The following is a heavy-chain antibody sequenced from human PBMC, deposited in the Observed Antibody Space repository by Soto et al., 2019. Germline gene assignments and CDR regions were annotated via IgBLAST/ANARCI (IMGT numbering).Heavy chain of an antibody. CDR2: INHSGST. CDR1: GGSFSGYY. CDR3: ARETGTPPGFDY. J-gene: IGHJ4*02. V-gene: IGHV4-34*09. D-gene: IGHD7-27*01. Sequence: SLTCAVYGGSFSGYYWSWIRQPPGKGLEWIGEINHSGSTNYNPSLKSRVTISVDTSKNQFSLKLSSVTAADTAVYYCARETGTPPGFDYWGQGTLVTVSS.